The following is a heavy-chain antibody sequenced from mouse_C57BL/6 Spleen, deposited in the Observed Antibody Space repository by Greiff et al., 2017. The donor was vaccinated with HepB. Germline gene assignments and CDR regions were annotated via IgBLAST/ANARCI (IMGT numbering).Heavy chain of an antibody. Sequence: EVKLQESGPGMVKPSQSLSLTCTVTGYSITSGYDWHWIRHFPGNKLEWMGYISYSGSTNYNPSLKSRISITHDTSKNHFFLKLNSVTTEDTATYYCARGLLLQAMDYWGQGTSVTVSS. CDR2: ISYSGST. V-gene: IGHV3-1*01. CDR3: ARGLLLQAMDY. CDR1: GYSITSGYD. J-gene: IGHJ4*01. D-gene: IGHD1-1*01.